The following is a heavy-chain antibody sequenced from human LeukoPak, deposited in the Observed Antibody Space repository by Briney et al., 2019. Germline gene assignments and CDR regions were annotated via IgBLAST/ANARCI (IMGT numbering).Heavy chain of an antibody. J-gene: IGHJ4*02. V-gene: IGHV3-23*01. CDR1: GFTFSSSA. Sequence: GGSLRLSCAASGFTFSSSAMSWVRQAPGKGLEWVSSISGSGSGGSTYYADSVKGRFTISRDNSKNTLYLQMNSLRAEDRAVYYCAKGRIGFDSWGQGTLVIVSS. CDR2: ISGSGSGGST. D-gene: IGHD1-26*01. CDR3: AKGRIGFDS.